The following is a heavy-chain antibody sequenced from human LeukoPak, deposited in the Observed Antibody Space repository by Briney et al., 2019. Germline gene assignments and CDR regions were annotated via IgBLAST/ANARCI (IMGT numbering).Heavy chain of an antibody. V-gene: IGHV4-39*01. CDR1: GRLISISTHY. D-gene: IGHD5-12*01. CDR2: VFYSGTT. CDR3: ARSVRRGFNFDY. Sequence: SETLSLTCSVSGRLISISTHYWGWIRQTPGKGLEWIGSVFYSGTTYFNPSFNSRLTISIDTSKNQFSLKLRSVTAADTAVYYCARSVRRGFNFDYWGQGTLVIVSS. J-gene: IGHJ4*02.